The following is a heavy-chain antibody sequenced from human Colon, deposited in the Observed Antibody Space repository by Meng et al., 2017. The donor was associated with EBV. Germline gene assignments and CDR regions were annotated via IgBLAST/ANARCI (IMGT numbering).Heavy chain of an antibody. CDR3: ARVRVIPAAVGFDY. CDR1: GSSGHGDW. D-gene: IGHD2-2*01. J-gene: IGHJ4*02. CDR2: IYRGGGT. Sequence: GSSGHGDWGSWLRLPPGKGLECIGEIYRGGGTNYNPSFKSRVTISVDTSNNHFSLKLSYVTAADTAVYYCARVRVIPAAVGFDYWGQGTLVTVSS. V-gene: IGHV4-4*02.